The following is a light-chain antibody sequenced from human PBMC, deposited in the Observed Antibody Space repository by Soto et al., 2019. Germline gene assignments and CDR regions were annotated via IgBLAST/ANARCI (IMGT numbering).Light chain of an antibody. V-gene: IGKV3D-20*02. J-gene: IGKJ1*01. Sequence: IVLTQSTGTLSLSPGERATLSCRASQSVSSRSLAWYQQKPGQAPRLLISGASSRAADIPDRFSGSGSGTDFTLTINRLEPEDFAVYYCQQRSNWPPTFGQGTKVDIK. CDR3: QQRSNWPPT. CDR2: GAS. CDR1: QSVSSRS.